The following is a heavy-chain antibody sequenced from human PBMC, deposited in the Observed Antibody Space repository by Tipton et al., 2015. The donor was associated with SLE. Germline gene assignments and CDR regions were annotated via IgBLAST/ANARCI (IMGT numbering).Heavy chain of an antibody. CDR3: ARGSDGEYVRYFDV. V-gene: IGHV4-4*07. J-gene: IGHJ2*01. CDR2: IHFTGNT. D-gene: IGHD4-17*01. Sequence: TLSLTCTVSGDSIGSDSWSWIRQPAGKGLEWIGRIHFTGNTYYNPSFTSRVTMSVDTSKNQFSLKLSSVTAADTAVYYCARGSDGEYVRYFDVWGPGTLVTVSS. CDR1: GDSIGSDS.